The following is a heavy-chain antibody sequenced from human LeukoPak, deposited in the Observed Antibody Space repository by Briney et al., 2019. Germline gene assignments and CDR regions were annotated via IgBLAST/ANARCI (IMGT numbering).Heavy chain of an antibody. D-gene: IGHD6-6*01. CDR1: GFTFSSYS. CDR2: ISSSSYI. J-gene: IGHJ4*02. V-gene: IGHV3-21*01. Sequence: GGSLRLSCAASGFTFSSYSMNWVRQAPGKGLEWVSSISSSSYIYYADSVKGRFTISRDNAKNSLYLQMNSLRAEDTAVYYCARVDSSSSGIDYWGQGTLVTVSS. CDR3: ARVDSSSSGIDY.